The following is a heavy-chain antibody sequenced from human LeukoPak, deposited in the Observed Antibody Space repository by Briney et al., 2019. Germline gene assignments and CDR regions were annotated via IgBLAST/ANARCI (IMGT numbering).Heavy chain of an antibody. Sequence: GGSLRLSCAASGFTFRSYGMNWVRQAPGKGLEWVAVISYDGINEYYVDSVKGRFTISRDNSKNSLYLQMESLTIEDTAVYYCATGRVDYGDYGVVKHWGQGTLVTVSS. J-gene: IGHJ1*01. CDR3: ATGRVDYGDYGVVKH. D-gene: IGHD4-17*01. V-gene: IGHV3-30*03. CDR1: GFTFRSYG. CDR2: ISYDGINE.